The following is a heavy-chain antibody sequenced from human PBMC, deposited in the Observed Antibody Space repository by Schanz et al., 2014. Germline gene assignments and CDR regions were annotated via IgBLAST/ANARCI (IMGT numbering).Heavy chain of an antibody. D-gene: IGHD3-22*01. CDR3: ARPPHDSSGYYPFDY. CDR2: ISGSGGST. V-gene: IGHV3-23*01. CDR1: GFTFSSYA. Sequence: EVQLLESGGGLVEPGGSLRLSCAASGFTFSSYAMSWVRQAPGKGLEWVSAISGSGGSTYYADSVKGRFTISRDNAENTLYLQMNSLRAEDTAVYYCARPPHDSSGYYPFDYWGQGTLVTVSS. J-gene: IGHJ4*02.